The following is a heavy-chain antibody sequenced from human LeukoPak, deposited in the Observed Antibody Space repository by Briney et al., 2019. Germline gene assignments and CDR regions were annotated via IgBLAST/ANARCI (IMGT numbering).Heavy chain of an antibody. V-gene: IGHV3-23*01. CDR3: ARLVTGHAFDI. CDR2: LSGSGGST. CDR1: GFTFSSYA. D-gene: IGHD3-9*01. J-gene: IGHJ3*02. Sequence: GGSLRLSCAASGFTFSSYAMTWVRQAPGMGLEWVSSLSGSGGSTYYADSVGGRFTISRDNSKNTMYLQMNSLRAEDTAVYYCARLVTGHAFDIWGQGTMVTISS.